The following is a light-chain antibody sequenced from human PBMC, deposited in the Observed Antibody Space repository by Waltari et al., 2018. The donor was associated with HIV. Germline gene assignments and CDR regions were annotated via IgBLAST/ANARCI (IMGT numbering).Light chain of an antibody. J-gene: IGLJ2*01. CDR2: GNS. V-gene: IGLV1-40*01. CDR1: SSNIGAGYD. CDR3: CSYAGRYSVI. Sequence: QSELTQPPSVSAAPGQRVTISCTGSSSNIGAGYDVHWYQQVPGRAPKVVIYGNSNRPSGVPDRFSGSKSDNTASLAISGLQVEDEADYYCCSYAGRYSVIFGGGTKLTVL.